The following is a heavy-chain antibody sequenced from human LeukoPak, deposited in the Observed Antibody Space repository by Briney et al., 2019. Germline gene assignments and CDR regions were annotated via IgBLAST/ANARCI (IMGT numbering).Heavy chain of an antibody. CDR3: ARGWYYYGSGSYPEFDY. D-gene: IGHD3-10*01. Sequence: SVKVSCKASGGTFSSYAISWVRQAPGQGLEWMGGIIPIFGTANYAQKFQGRVTITADESTSTAYMELSRLRSDDTAVYYCARGWYYYGSGSYPEFDYWGQGTLVTVSS. CDR1: GGTFSSYA. CDR2: IIPIFGTA. V-gene: IGHV1-69*01. J-gene: IGHJ4*02.